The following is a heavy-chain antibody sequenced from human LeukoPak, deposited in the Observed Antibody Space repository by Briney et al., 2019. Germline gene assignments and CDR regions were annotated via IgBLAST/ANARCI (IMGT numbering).Heavy chain of an antibody. CDR1: GGSISSYY. J-gene: IGHJ5*02. Sequence: ASETLSLTCTVSGGSISSYYWSWIRQPAGKGLEWIGRIYTSGSTNYNPSLKSRVTMSVDTSKNQFSLKLSSVTAADTAVYYCARDLMVRGVMDRHNWFDPWGQGTLVTVSS. CDR2: IYTSGST. CDR3: ARDLMVRGVMDRHNWFDP. D-gene: IGHD3-10*01. V-gene: IGHV4-4*07.